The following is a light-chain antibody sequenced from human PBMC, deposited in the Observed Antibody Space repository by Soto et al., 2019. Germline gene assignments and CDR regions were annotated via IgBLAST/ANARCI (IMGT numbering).Light chain of an antibody. Sequence: QSVLTQPPSVSGAPGQRVTISCTGSSSNIGAGYDVKWYQRLPGTAPKLLIYGNSNRPSGVPDRFSGSKSGTSASLAITGLQAEDEADYYCQSYDSSLSGWVFGGGTKLTVL. CDR3: QSYDSSLSGWV. J-gene: IGLJ3*02. CDR1: SSNIGAGYD. V-gene: IGLV1-40*01. CDR2: GNS.